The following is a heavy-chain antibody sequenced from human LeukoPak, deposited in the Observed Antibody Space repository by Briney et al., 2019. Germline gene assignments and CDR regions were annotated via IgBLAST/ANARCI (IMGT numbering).Heavy chain of an antibody. CDR2: INPNSGGT. D-gene: IGHD3-3*01. Sequence: ASVKVSCKASGYTFTGYYMHWVRQVPGQGIEWMGRINPNSGGTNYAQKFQGRVTMTRDTSISTAYMELSRLRSDDTAVYYCASFGMETHDAFDIWGQGTMVTVSS. J-gene: IGHJ3*02. CDR1: GYTFTGYY. CDR3: ASFGMETHDAFDI. V-gene: IGHV1-2*06.